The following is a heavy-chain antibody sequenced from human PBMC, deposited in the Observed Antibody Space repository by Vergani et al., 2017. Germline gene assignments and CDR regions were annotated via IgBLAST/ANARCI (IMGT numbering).Heavy chain of an antibody. CDR3: ARATAVAGPRGYYYYYGMDV. Sequence: EVQLVESGGGLVQPGGSLRLSCAASGFTFSSYEMNWVRQAPGKGLEWVSSISSSSSYIYYADSVKGRFTISRDNAKNSLYLQMNSLRAEDTAVYYCARATAVAGPRGYYYYYGMDVWGQGTTVTVSS. CDR1: GFTFSSYE. CDR2: ISSSSSYI. J-gene: IGHJ6*02. V-gene: IGHV3-48*03. D-gene: IGHD6-19*01.